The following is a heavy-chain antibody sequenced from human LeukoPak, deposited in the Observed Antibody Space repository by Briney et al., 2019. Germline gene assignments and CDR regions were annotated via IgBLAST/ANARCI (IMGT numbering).Heavy chain of an antibody. D-gene: IGHD6-13*01. CDR2: MYYSGST. CDR3: ARHGSSYSFDS. Sequence: SETLSLTCTVSGGSISSSGYYWGWIRQPPGEGLEWIGSMYYSGSTHYNPSLKSRVTISVDTSRSQFSLRLTSVTAADTAVYYCARHGSSYSFDSWGQGTLGTLSS. CDR1: GGSISSSGYY. J-gene: IGHJ4*02. V-gene: IGHV4-39*01.